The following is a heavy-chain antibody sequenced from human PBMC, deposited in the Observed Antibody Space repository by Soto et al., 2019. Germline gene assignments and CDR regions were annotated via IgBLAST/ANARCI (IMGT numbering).Heavy chain of an antibody. V-gene: IGHV3-7*01. Sequence: EVQLVESGGALVQPGGSLRISCVGSGFNFRAYWMSWVRQAPGKGLEWVATMNEDGSEIYYVGSVKGRFAISRDNDENSLHLKMSFVSAEDTGVYFCVRDVGFDYANWGQGTLVTVSS. D-gene: IGHD2-2*01. CDR2: MNEDGSEI. CDR3: VRDVGFDYAN. CDR1: GFNFRAYW. J-gene: IGHJ4*02.